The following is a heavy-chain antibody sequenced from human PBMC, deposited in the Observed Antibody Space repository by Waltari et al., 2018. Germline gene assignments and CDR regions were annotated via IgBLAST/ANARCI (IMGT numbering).Heavy chain of an antibody. CDR2: ININTGNA. J-gene: IGHJ5*02. D-gene: IGHD1-1*01. V-gene: IGHV7-4-1*02. CDR3: ARDAVGTSDWFDP. Sequence: VQVGHSGPELHKHGPSVHDSCMASGYLSTYNALTWVTQAPGQGFKWMGLININTGNARYAQGFSGRFVFSLDTSVSTAYLQISSLKAEDTAVYYCARDAVGTSDWFDPWGQGTLVTVSS. CDR1: GYLSTYNA.